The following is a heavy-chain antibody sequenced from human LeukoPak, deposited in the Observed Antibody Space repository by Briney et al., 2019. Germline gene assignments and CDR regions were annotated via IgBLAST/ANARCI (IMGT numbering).Heavy chain of an antibody. CDR2: IKQDGSEE. CDR3: ARSPFSDYYDSGGRCYYYGMDV. Sequence: PGGSLRLSCAASGFTFSSHWMSWVRQAPGKGLEWVANIKQDGSEEYYVDSVKGRFTISRDNAKNSLYLQMNSLRAEDTAVYYCARSPFSDYYDSGGRCYYYGMDVWGQGTTVTVPS. CDR1: GFTFSSHW. D-gene: IGHD3-22*01. V-gene: IGHV3-7*01. J-gene: IGHJ6*02.